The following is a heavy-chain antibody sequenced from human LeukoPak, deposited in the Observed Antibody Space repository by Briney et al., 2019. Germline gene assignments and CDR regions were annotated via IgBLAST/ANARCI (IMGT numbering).Heavy chain of an antibody. CDR1: SGSIKNSNYY. CDR3: ARHRAYCSSTSCPRGTFGI. V-gene: IGHV4-39*01. J-gene: IGHJ3*02. CDR2: IDHSGST. Sequence: PSETLSLTCSVSSGSIKNSNYYWGWIRQPPGKGLEWTGSIDHSGSTYYNPSLKSRITISVDTSKNQFSLKLSSVTAADTAVYYCARHRAYCSSTSCPRGTFGIWGQGTMVTVSS. D-gene: IGHD2-2*01.